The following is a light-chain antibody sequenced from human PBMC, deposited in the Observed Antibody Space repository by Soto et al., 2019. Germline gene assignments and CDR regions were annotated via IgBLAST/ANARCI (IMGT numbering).Light chain of an antibody. J-gene: IGLJ3*02. Sequence: QSVLTQPPSVSGAPGQRVTISCTGSSSNIGAGYDVPWYQQLPGTAPKLLIYGNSNRPSGVPYRFSGSKSGTSASLAITGRQAEDEADYYCQSYDSSLSGSVFGGGTKLTVL. V-gene: IGLV1-40*01. CDR3: QSYDSSLSGSV. CDR1: SSNIGAGYD. CDR2: GNS.